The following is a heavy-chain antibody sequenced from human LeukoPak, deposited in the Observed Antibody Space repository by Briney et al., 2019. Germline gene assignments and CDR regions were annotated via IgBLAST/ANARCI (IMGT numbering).Heavy chain of an antibody. D-gene: IGHD5-18*01. Sequence: SETLSLTCTVSGGSISSYYWSWIRQPPGKGLEWIGYIYYTGSTNYSPSLKSRVTISVDASKNQFSLKLSSVTAEDTAVYYCARHGRSGYSIDWPALDYWGQGSLVTVSS. CDR2: IYYTGST. J-gene: IGHJ4*02. V-gene: IGHV4-59*08. CDR1: GGSISSYY. CDR3: ARHGRSGYSIDWPALDY.